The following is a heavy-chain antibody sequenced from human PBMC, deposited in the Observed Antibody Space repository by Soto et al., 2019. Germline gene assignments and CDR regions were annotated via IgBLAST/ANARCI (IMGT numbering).Heavy chain of an antibody. J-gene: IGHJ4*02. V-gene: IGHV3-66*01. CDR2: IYSGGST. D-gene: IGHD3-22*01. CDR3: ATWSNYYDSSGFYSSRKFDY. Sequence: PGGSLRLSCAASGLTVSSKYMSWVRKAPGKGLEWVSVIYSGGSTYYGDSVKGRFTISRDNSKNTLYLQMNSLRAEDTAVYYCATWSNYYDSSGFYSSRKFDYWGQGTLVTVSS. CDR1: GLTVSSKY.